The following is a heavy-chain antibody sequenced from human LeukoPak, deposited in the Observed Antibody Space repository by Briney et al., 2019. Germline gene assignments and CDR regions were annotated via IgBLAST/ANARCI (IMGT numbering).Heavy chain of an antibody. J-gene: IGHJ6*03. D-gene: IGHD1-1*01. CDR3: ARLGSGTYIDNFYMDV. Sequence: SVKISCKASGGTFSSYIISWVRQAPGQGLEWMGRLIPVFHTPKYAQKFQGRVTITTDASTNTAYMELSSLGSEDTAVYYCARLGSGTYIDNFYMDVWGKGTTVIVSS. V-gene: IGHV1-69*05. CDR1: GGTFSSYI. CDR2: LIPVFHTP.